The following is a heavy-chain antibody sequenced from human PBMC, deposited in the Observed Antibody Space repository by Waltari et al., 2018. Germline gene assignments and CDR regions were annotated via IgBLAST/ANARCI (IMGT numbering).Heavy chain of an antibody. Sequence: EVQLVESGGDLVKPGGSLRLSCVGSEFTFRAYAMNWVRRGPGKGLWWLSSVGSGAPHTDYADSVKGRFTISRDDAKNSVYLEMKRLRVDDTAVYYCARDSFGHGRQSSYHFGMDVWGQGTTVTVSS. J-gene: IGHJ6*02. D-gene: IGHD1-26*01. V-gene: IGHV3-21*02. CDR2: VGSGAPHT. CDR3: ARDSFGHGRQSSYHFGMDV. CDR1: EFTFRAYA.